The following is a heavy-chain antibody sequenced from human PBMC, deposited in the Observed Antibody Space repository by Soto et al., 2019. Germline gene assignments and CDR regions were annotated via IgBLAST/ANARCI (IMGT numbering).Heavy chain of an antibody. CDR3: ARARFQVLYGKPYFDS. CDR2: IYHSGNT. CDR1: GGSITTGGSY. Sequence: PSETLSLTCTVSGGSITTGGSYWSWIRQHPGKGLEWIGNIYHSGNTYYNPSLKSRLTISVDTSKNHFSLMVDSVTAADTAVYYCARARFQVLYGKPYFDSWGQGTLVTVPS. J-gene: IGHJ4*02. V-gene: IGHV4-31*03. D-gene: IGHD2-2*02.